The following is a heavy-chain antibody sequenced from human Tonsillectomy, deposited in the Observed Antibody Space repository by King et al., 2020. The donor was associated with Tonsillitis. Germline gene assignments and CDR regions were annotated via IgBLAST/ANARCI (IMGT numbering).Heavy chain of an antibody. J-gene: IGHJ4*02. CDR3: ARDRGGVVVAAFDY. Sequence: EVQLVESGGGLVKPGGSLRLSCAASGFTFSSYSMNWVRQAPGKGLEWVSSISSSSSYIYYADSVKGRFTISRDNAKSSIYLQMNSLRAEDTAVYYCARDRGGVVVAAFDYWGQGTLVTVSS. D-gene: IGHD2-15*01. V-gene: IGHV3-21*06. CDR2: ISSSSSYI. CDR1: GFTFSSYS.